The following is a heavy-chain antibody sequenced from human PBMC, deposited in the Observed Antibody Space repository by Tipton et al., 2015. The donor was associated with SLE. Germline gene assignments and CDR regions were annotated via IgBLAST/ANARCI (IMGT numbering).Heavy chain of an antibody. J-gene: IGHJ2*01. CDR2: IYYSGST. V-gene: IGHV4-39*01. CDR3: ARLPLRYFVSPWYFDL. CDR1: GGSISSSSYY. D-gene: IGHD3-9*01. Sequence: LRLSCTVSGGSISSSSYYWGWIRQPPGKGLEWIGSIYYSGSTYYNPSLKSRVTISVDTSKNQFSLKLSSVTAADTAVYYCARLPLRYFVSPWYFDLWGRGTLVTVSS.